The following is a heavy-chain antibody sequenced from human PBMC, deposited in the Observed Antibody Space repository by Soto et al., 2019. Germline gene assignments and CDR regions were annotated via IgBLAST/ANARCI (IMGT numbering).Heavy chain of an antibody. CDR1: GFTFSRYA. D-gene: IGHD2-15*01. CDR2: ISGSGGST. CDR3: EKAGSVIVTPLDY. V-gene: IGHV3-23*01. J-gene: IGHJ4*02. Sequence: EVQLLESGGSLVQPGGSLRLSCAASGFTFSRYAMSWVRQAPGKGLEWVSAISGSGGSTYYADSVKGRFTISRDNSKNTLYLQMNSLRAEDTAVYYCEKAGSVIVTPLDYWGQGTLVTVSS.